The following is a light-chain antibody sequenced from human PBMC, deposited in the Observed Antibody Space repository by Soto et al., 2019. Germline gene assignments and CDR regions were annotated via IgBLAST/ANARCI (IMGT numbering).Light chain of an antibody. CDR2: GAS. J-gene: IGKJ4*01. V-gene: IGKV3-15*01. CDR3: QQYNDWPPA. CDR1: QSVSSK. Sequence: ETVMTQSPATLSLSPGERATLSCRASQSVSSKLVWYQQKPGQAPRFLIYGASTRATGIPARCSGSGSGTEFTLTIDSLQSEDFAVYYCQQYNDWPPAFGGGTKVEIK.